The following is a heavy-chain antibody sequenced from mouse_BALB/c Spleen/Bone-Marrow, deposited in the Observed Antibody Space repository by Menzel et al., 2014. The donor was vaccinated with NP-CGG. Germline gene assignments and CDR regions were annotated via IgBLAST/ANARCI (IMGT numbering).Heavy chain of an antibody. V-gene: IGHV5-6-5*01. Sequence: VPLKESGGGLVKPGGSLKLSCAASGFTFSSYAMSWVRQTPEKRLEWVASITRGGNTYYPDSVKGRFTISRDNARDILYLQMSSLRSEDTAMYYCARGEIYYYGSTHYFDYWGQGTTLTVSS. CDR3: ARGEIYYYGSTHYFDY. CDR1: GFTFSSYA. J-gene: IGHJ2*01. CDR2: ITRGGNT. D-gene: IGHD1-1*01.